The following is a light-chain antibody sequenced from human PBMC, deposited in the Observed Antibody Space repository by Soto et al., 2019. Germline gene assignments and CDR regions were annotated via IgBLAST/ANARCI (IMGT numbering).Light chain of an antibody. V-gene: IGKV3-15*01. CDR2: GAS. J-gene: IGKJ1*01. Sequence: VVMTQSPTTLSLSPGERDLLSCRASQSVSSNLAWYQQKPGQAPRLLIYGASTRAIDIPARFSGSGSETEFTLTISSLQSEDFAVYYCQQYNNWPRTFGQGTKVDI. CDR1: QSVSSN. CDR3: QQYNNWPRT.